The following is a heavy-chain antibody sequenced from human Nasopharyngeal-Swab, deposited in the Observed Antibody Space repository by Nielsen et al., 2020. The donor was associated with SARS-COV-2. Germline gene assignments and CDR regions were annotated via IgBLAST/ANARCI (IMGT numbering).Heavy chain of an antibody. CDR2: ISGSGGTI. V-gene: IGHV3-11*04. Sequence: GESLKISCAASGFTFSDYYMSWIRQAPGKGLEHISYISGSGGTIYYGDSMKGRFTISRDNAKNSLYLQMNSLRAEDTAVYYCARDRANWDFDYWGQGTLVTVSS. CDR1: GFTFSDYY. CDR3: ARDRANWDFDY. D-gene: IGHD7-27*01. J-gene: IGHJ4*02.